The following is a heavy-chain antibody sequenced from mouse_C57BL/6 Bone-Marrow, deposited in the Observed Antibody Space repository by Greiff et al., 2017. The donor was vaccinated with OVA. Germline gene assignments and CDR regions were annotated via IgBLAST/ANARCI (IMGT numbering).Heavy chain of an antibody. J-gene: IGHJ2*01. V-gene: IGHV1-69*01. CDR2: IDPSDSYT. D-gene: IGHD1-1*01. CDR1: GYTFTSYW. Sequence: VQLQQPGAELVMPGASVKLSCKASGYTFTSYWMHWVKQRPGQGLEWIGEIDPSDSYTNYNQKFKGKSTLTVDKSSSTAYMQLSSLTSEDSAVYYCARRDITYFDYWGQGTTLTVSS. CDR3: ARRDITYFDY.